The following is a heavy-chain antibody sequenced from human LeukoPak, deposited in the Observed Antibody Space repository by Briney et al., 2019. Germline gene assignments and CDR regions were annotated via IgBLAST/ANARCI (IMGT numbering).Heavy chain of an antibody. J-gene: IGHJ3*02. V-gene: IGHV3-23*01. CDR3: AKARGLIGGAFDI. CDR2: ISTSGTT. CDR1: GFIFSDYA. Sequence: GGSLRLSCATSGFIFSDYAMNWVRQAPGKGLEWVSLISTSGTTHYTGSVKGRFTISRDNSKNTLYLQMNSLRTEDTALYYCAKARGLIGGAFDIWGQGTMVTVSS. D-gene: IGHD3-22*01.